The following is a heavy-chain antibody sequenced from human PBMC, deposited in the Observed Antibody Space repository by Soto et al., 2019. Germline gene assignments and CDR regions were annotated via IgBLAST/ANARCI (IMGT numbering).Heavy chain of an antibody. J-gene: IGHJ4*02. CDR1: GFSLSSKGMR. V-gene: IGHV2-70*04. CDR2: IDWDDDK. Sequence: SGPTLVNPTQTLTLTCTFSGFSLSSKGMRVSWIRQPPGKALEWLARIDWDDDKFYSPSLRTRLAISKGTSKNQVVLTMTNVDPMDTAAYYCARSPGGFTVATYFFDYWGQGTLVTVSS. CDR3: ARSPGGFTVATYFFDY. D-gene: IGHD3-16*01.